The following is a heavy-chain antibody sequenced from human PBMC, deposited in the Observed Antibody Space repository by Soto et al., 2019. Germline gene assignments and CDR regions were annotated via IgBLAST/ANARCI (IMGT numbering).Heavy chain of an antibody. V-gene: IGHV1-69*06. J-gene: IGHJ6*02. CDR1: GGTLG. CDR3: ASDDCSSTSCLYGMDV. D-gene: IGHD2-2*01. Sequence: QVQLVQSGAEVKKPGSSVKVSCKASGGTLGFSWVRQAPGQGLEWMGGIIPEFGTTNYAAKFQGRVTIIADKSTTTAYMELRGLRSEDTAVYYCASDDCSSTSCLYGMDVWGQGTTVTVSS. CDR2: IIPEFGTT.